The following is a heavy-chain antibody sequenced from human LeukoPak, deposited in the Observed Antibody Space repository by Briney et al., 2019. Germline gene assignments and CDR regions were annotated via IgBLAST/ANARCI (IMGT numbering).Heavy chain of an antibody. Sequence: ASVKVSCKASGDSIRSYGITWVRQAPGQGLEWMGWISDYDGNTNYAQNVQGRVTMTTDTSTSTAYMELSSLRSEDTAVYYCARVDEYSSSSPYYYYYMDVWGKGTTVTVSS. CDR1: GDSIRSYG. CDR2: ISDYDGNT. D-gene: IGHD6-6*01. V-gene: IGHV1-18*01. J-gene: IGHJ6*03. CDR3: ARVDEYSSSSPYYYYYMDV.